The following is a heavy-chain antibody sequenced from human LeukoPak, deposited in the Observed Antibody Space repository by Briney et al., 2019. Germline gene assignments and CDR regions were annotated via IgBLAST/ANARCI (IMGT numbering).Heavy chain of an antibody. V-gene: IGHV3-53*01. CDR2: IYSGGST. CDR3: ARKGGYSSSSALGMDV. CDR1: GFTFSSYS. J-gene: IGHJ6*02. Sequence: PGGSLRLSCAASGFTFSSYSMNWVRQAPGKGLEWVSVIYSGGSTYYADSVKGRFTISRDNSKNTLYLQMNSLRAEDTAVYYCARKGGYSSSSALGMDVWGQGTTVTVSS. D-gene: IGHD6-6*01.